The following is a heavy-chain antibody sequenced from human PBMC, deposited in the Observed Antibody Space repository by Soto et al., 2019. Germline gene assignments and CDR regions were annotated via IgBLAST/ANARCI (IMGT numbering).Heavy chain of an antibody. CDR2: VSPSGNT. CDR3: ARTSYDSLTGLLDAFDV. J-gene: IGHJ3*01. CDR1: GGSIRNGGYS. V-gene: IGHV4-30-2*01. D-gene: IGHD3-9*01. Sequence: SETLSLTFAVSGGSIRNGGYSWSGLRQPPGKGLEGIGFVSPSGNTSYNPSLRSRVFISIAKSRHHFSLGLKSVTSADTAMYYCARTSYDSLTGLLDAFDVLGQGTMVTVSS.